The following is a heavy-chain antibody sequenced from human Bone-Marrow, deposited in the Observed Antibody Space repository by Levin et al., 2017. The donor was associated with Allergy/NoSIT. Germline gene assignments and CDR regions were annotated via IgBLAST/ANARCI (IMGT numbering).Heavy chain of an antibody. J-gene: IGHJ4*02. V-gene: IGHV3-30*03. CDR1: GFTFSTYA. CDR2: ISFDGREN. CDR3: ARDWKRSGNSAIKFDY. D-gene: IGHD1-1*01. Sequence: GGSLRLSCAASGFTFSTYAMHWVRQTPGKGLEWVAVISFDGRENYNGDFVKGRFTISRDNSKTTVHLDMNHLGLEDTGVYYCARDWKRSGNSAIKFDYWGRGTLVTVSS.